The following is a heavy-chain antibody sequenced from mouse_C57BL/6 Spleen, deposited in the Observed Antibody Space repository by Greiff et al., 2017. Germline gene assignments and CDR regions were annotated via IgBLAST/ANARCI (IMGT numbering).Heavy chain of an antibody. CDR3: ASRSSLFDY. J-gene: IGHJ2*01. CDR1: GYTFTSYW. V-gene: IGHV1-50*01. CDR2: IDPSDSYT. Sequence: VQLQQSGAELMKPGASVKLSCKATGYTFTSYWMQWVKQRPGQGLEWIGEIDPSDSYTNYNQKFKGKATLTVDTSSSTAYMQLSSLTSEDSAVYYCASRSSLFDYWGQGTTLTVSS. D-gene: IGHD1-1*01.